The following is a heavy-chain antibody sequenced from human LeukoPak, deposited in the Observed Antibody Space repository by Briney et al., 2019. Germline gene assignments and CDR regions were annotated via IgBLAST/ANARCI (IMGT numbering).Heavy chain of an antibody. CDR2: IKSKTDGGTT. D-gene: IGHD3-10*01. CDR3: TTDRVYGSWSYYVLVRDFDY. V-gene: IGHV3-15*01. CDR1: GFTFSNAW. J-gene: IGHJ4*02. Sequence: GGSLRLSCAASGFTFSNAWMSWVRQAPGKGLGWLGRIKSKTDGGTTDYAAPVKGRFTISRDDSKNTLYLKMNSLKTEDTDVYYCTTDRVYGSWSYYVLVRDFDYWGQGTLVTVSS.